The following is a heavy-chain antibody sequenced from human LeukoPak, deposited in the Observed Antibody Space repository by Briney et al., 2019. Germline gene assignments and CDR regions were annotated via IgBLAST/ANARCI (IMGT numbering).Heavy chain of an antibody. CDR2: ISGSGGST. V-gene: IGHV3-23*01. D-gene: IGHD3-10*01. CDR3: AKCVWFGELPHDAFDM. Sequence: GGSLRLSCAASGFTFSTHAMSWVRQAPGKGLEWVSAISGSGGSTYYADSVKGRFTISRDNSKNTLYLQMNSLRAEDTAVYYCAKCVWFGELPHDAFDMWGQGTMVTVSS. CDR1: GFTFSTHA. J-gene: IGHJ3*02.